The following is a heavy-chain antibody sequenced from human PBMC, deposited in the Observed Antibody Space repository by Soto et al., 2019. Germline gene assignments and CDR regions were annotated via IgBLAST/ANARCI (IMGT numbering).Heavy chain of an antibody. V-gene: IGHV3-23*01. D-gene: IGHD3-22*01. Sequence: GGSLRLSCAASGITFSSYAMTWVRQAPGKGLEWVSSISGGGEFTSYADSVKGRFTISRDNSKSTVYLQMDSLGAEDTALYYCAKDLVGIVYFDIIAYWGQGALVTVSS. J-gene: IGHJ4*02. CDR1: GITFSSYA. CDR2: ISGGGEFT. CDR3: AKDLVGIVYFDIIAY.